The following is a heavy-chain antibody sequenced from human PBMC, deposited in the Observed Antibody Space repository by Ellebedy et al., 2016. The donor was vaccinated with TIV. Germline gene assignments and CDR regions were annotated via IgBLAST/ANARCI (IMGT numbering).Heavy chain of an antibody. Sequence: AASVKVSCKASGYTFPSYGINWVRQAPGQGLAWMVWISAYNGNTNYAQNLQGRVTMTTDTSTSTAFMDLRSLRSDDTAVYYCARVSGSYYKSSSSAYFDYWGQGTLVTVSS. V-gene: IGHV1-18*01. CDR3: ARVSGSYYKSSSSAYFDY. CDR2: ISAYNGNT. J-gene: IGHJ4*02. CDR1: GYTFPSYG. D-gene: IGHD1-26*01.